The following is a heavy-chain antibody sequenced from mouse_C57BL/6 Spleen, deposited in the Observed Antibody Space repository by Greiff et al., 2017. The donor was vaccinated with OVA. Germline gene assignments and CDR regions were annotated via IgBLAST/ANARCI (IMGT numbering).Heavy chain of an antibody. CDR1: GYTFTGYW. Sequence: VQLQQSGAELMKPGDSVKLSCKATGYTFTGYWIEWVKQRPGHGLEWIGEILPGSGSTNYNEKFKGKATFTADTSSNTAYMQLSSLTTEDSAIYYCARKPSLYYGSFHFDYWGQGTTLTVSS. CDR3: ARKPSLYYGSFHFDY. D-gene: IGHD1-1*01. CDR2: ILPGSGST. J-gene: IGHJ2*01. V-gene: IGHV1-9*01.